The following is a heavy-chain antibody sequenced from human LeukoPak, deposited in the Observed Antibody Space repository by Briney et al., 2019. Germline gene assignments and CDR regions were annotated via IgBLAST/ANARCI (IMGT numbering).Heavy chain of an antibody. V-gene: IGHV3-30*18. Sequence: GGSLRLSCAASGFTFSSYGMHWVRQAPGKGLEWVAVISYDGSNKYYADSVKGRFTISRDNSKNTLYLQMNSLRAEDTAVYYCAKSDRFIAVAGRDWFDPWGQGTLVIVSS. J-gene: IGHJ5*02. D-gene: IGHD6-19*01. CDR2: ISYDGSNK. CDR3: AKSDRFIAVAGRDWFDP. CDR1: GFTFSSYG.